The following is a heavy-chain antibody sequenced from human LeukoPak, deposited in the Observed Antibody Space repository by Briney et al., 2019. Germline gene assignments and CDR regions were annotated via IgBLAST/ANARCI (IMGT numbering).Heavy chain of an antibody. V-gene: IGHV1-69*04. D-gene: IGHD2-15*01. CDR1: GGTFSSYA. Sequence: GASVKVSCKASGGTFSSYAISWVRQAPGQGLEWMGRIIPILGIVNYAQKFQGRVTITADKSTSTAYMELSSLRSEDTAVYYCARALMVVAAVSEAFDIWGQGTMVTVSS. CDR3: ARALMVVAAVSEAFDI. CDR2: IIPILGIV. J-gene: IGHJ3*02.